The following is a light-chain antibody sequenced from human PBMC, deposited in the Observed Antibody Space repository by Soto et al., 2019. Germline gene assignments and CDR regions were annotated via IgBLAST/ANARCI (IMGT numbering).Light chain of an antibody. Sequence: QSVLTQPPSVSGSPGQSVTISCTGTSSDVGGYNRVSWYQQPPGKAPKLLIYDVSNRPSGGSTRFSGSKSGNTASLTISGLQAEDEADYYCISYATGSAYVFGPGTKLTVL. J-gene: IGLJ1*01. CDR1: SSDVGGYNR. V-gene: IGLV2-18*02. CDR3: ISYATGSAYV. CDR2: DVS.